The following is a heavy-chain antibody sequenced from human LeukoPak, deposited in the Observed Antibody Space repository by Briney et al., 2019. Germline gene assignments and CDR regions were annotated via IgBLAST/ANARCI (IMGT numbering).Heavy chain of an antibody. CDR3: ARVYYGSGSYLPLEY. Sequence: SETLSLTCAVSGYSIDSGYSWGWIRQPPGKGPEFIGTISHSGTTYYNPSLKSRLTLSADTSKNQFSLKMTSVTAADTATYYCARVYYGSGSYLPLEYWGPGILVTVSS. CDR2: ISHSGTT. J-gene: IGHJ4*02. D-gene: IGHD3-10*01. V-gene: IGHV4-38-2*01. CDR1: GYSIDSGYS.